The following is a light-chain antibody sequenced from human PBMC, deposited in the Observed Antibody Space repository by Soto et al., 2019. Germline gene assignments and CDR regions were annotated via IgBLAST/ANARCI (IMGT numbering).Light chain of an antibody. CDR1: QGISSY. CDR2: AAS. Sequence: AIRMTQSPSALSASTLDRFTITCRASQGISSYLAWYQQKPGKAPKLLIYAASTLQSGVPSRFSGSGSGTDFTLTISCLQSEDFATYYRQQYYSYPPTFGGGTKVDIK. V-gene: IGKV1-8*01. CDR3: QQYYSYPPT. J-gene: IGKJ4*01.